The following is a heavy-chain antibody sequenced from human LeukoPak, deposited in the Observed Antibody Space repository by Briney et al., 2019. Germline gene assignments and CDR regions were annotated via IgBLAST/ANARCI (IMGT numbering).Heavy chain of an antibody. J-gene: IGHJ4*02. CDR3: AKDPNSGSYLDY. Sequence: GGSLRLSCAASGFTFSSYAMSWVRQAPGKGLEWVSAISGSGGSTNYADSVKGRFTISRDNCKNTLYLQVNSLRAEDTAVYYCAKDPNSGSYLDYWGQGTLVTVSS. CDR1: GFTFSSYA. D-gene: IGHD1-26*01. V-gene: IGHV3-23*01. CDR2: ISGSGGST.